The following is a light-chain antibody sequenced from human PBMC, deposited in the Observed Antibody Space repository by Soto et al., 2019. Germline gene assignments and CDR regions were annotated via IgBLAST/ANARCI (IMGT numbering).Light chain of an antibody. CDR1: QSVSSQ. CDR2: DAF. J-gene: IGKJ4*01. Sequence: EIVLAQSPATLSLSPGERATLSCRASQSVSSQLAWYQQKPGQAPRPLIYDAFNRATGIPPRFSGSGSGTDFPPTISSLEPEDFAVYSCQPRTDWPLITFVGGTKVEIK. CDR3: QPRTDWPLIT. V-gene: IGKV3-11*01.